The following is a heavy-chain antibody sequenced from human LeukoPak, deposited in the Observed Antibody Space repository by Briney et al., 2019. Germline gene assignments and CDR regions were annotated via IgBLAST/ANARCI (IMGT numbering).Heavy chain of an antibody. CDR3: ATLRRSGWYIGD. D-gene: IGHD6-19*01. J-gene: IGHJ4*02. CDR1: GYTFSDYY. Sequence: GASVKVSCKASGYTFSDYYMHWVRQAPGQGLEWMGWINPYSGGTNYAEKFQGRVTMTRDTSMTTAYMGLSSLRSDDTAMYYCATLRRSGWYIGDWGQGTLVTVSS. V-gene: IGHV1-2*02. CDR2: INPYSGGT.